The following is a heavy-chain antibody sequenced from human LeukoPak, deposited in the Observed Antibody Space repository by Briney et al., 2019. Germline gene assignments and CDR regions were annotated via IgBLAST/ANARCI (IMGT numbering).Heavy chain of an antibody. CDR3: AKEGIKESPREFDY. CDR1: GFTVSSNY. CDR2: ISGNSDTT. D-gene: IGHD1-26*01. Sequence: PGGSLRLSCAASGFTVSSNYMSWVRQAPGKGLEWVSVISGNSDTTYYADSVKGRFTISRDNSKNTLYLQMNSLRVEDTAVYYCAKEGIKESPREFDYWGQGSLVTVSS. V-gene: IGHV3-23*01. J-gene: IGHJ4*02.